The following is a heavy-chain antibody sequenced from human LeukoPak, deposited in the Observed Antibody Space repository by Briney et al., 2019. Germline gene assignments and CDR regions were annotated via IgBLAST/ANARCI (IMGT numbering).Heavy chain of an antibody. D-gene: IGHD6-19*01. Sequence: GGSLRLSCAASGFTFSDYYMSWIRQAPGKGLEWVSYISSSGSTIYYADSVKGRFTISRDNAKNLLYLQMNSLRAEDTAVYYCASSPDSGGFNDYWGQGTLVTVSS. CDR1: GFTFSDYY. CDR2: ISSSGSTI. V-gene: IGHV3-11*01. J-gene: IGHJ4*02. CDR3: ASSPDSGGFNDY.